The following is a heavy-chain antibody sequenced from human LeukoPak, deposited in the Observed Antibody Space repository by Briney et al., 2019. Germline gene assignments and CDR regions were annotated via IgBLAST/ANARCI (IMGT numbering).Heavy chain of an antibody. CDR1: GGSISSGDYY. CDR2: IYYSGST. V-gene: IGHV4-30-4*01. J-gene: IGHJ4*02. CDR3: ARVRSGWAFDY. Sequence: NSSQTLSLTCTVSGGSISSGDYYWRWVRQPAGKGLEWIGYIYYSGSTYYNPSLKSRVTISVDTSKNQFSLKLSSVTAADTAVYYCARVRSGWAFDYWGQGTLVTVSS. D-gene: IGHD3-22*01.